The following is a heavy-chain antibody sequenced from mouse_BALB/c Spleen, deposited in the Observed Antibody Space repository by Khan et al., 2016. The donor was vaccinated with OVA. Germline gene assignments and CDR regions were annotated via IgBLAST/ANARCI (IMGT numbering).Heavy chain of an antibody. J-gene: IGHJ3*01. CDR1: GFTFSTYG. Sequence: EVQGVESGGDLVKPGGSLKLSCAASGFTFSTYGMSWVRQTPDKRLEWVATISSGGSYTYYPDNVKGRFTISRDNAKNTLYLQRSSLKSEDTAMYYCARLAYYYNSEGFAYWGQGTLVTVSA. D-gene: IGHD1-1*01. CDR3: ARLAYYYNSEGFAY. V-gene: IGHV5-6*01. CDR2: ISSGGSYT.